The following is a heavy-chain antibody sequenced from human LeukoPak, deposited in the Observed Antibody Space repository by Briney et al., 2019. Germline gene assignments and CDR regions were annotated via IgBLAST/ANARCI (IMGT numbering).Heavy chain of an antibody. V-gene: IGHV3-21*01. Sequence: GGSLRLSCAASGFTFSSYGMTWVRQAPGKGLEWVSGISGSGDTTYYADSVKGRFTISRDNAKNSLYLQMDSLRAEDTAVYYCARDIVGATGYWGQGTLVTVSS. CDR1: GFTFSSYG. D-gene: IGHD1-26*01. J-gene: IGHJ4*02. CDR3: ARDIVGATGY. CDR2: ISGSGDTT.